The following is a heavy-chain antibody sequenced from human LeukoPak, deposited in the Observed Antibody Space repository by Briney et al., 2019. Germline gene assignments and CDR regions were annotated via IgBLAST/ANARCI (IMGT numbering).Heavy chain of an antibody. Sequence: GGSLRLSCAASGFTFSSYAMSWVRQAPGKGLEWLSSISGSSSSTYYADSVKGRFTISRDNSKNMLYLQMISLRADDTAVYFCAKVDGITIFEVFDYWGQGTLVTVSS. V-gene: IGHV3-23*01. CDR1: GFTFSSYA. CDR3: AKVDGITIFEVFDY. CDR2: ISGSSSST. D-gene: IGHD3-3*01. J-gene: IGHJ4*02.